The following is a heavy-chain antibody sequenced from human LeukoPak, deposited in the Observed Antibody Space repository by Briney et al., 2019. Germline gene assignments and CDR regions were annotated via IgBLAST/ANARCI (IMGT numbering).Heavy chain of an antibody. D-gene: IGHD3-22*01. V-gene: IGHV4-59*01. CDR3: ARDVFGYYDSSGYYPSQGD. J-gene: IGHJ4*02. Sequence: PSETLSLTCAVYGGSFSGYYWSWIRQPPGKGLEWIGYIYYSGSTNYNPSPKSRVTISVDTSKNQFSLKLSSVTAADTAVYYCARDVFGYYDSSGYYPSQGDWGQGTLVTVSS. CDR1: GGSFSGYY. CDR2: IYYSGST.